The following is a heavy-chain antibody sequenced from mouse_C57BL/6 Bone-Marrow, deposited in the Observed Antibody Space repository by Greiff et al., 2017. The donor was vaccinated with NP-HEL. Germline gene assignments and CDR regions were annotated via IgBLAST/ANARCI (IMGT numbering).Heavy chain of an antibody. CDR3: ARCGITTVVPFDY. V-gene: IGHV1-61*01. CDR1: GYTFTSYW. CDR2: IYPSDSET. Sequence: QVQLQQPGAELVRPGSSVKLSCKASGYTFTSYWMDWVKQRPGQGLEWIGNIYPSDSETHYNQKFKDKATLTVDKSSSTAYMQLSSLTSEDSAVYYCARCGITTVVPFDYWGQGTTLTVSS. D-gene: IGHD1-1*01. J-gene: IGHJ2*01.